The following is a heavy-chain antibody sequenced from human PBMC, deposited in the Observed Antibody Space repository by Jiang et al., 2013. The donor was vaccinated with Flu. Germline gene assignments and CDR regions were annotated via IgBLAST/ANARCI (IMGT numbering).Heavy chain of an antibody. CDR1: GFSLSTSGVG. V-gene: IGHV2-5*02. CDR3: AGVVTATGSNFDY. Sequence: KPTQTLTLTCTFSGFSLSTSGVGVGWIRQPPGKALEWLALIYWDDDKRYSPSLKSRLTITKDTSKDQVVLRMTKMDPVDTATYYCAGVVTATGSNFDYWAREPWSPSPQ. D-gene: IGHD2-21*02. CDR2: IYWDDDK. J-gene: IGHJ4*02.